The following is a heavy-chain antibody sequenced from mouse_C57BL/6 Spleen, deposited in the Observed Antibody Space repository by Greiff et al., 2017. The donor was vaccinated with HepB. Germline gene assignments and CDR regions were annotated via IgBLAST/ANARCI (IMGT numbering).Heavy chain of an antibody. CDR1: GYTFTSYW. CDR2: IDPSDSET. CDR3: ARRSSGYVFDY. D-gene: IGHD3-2*02. Sequence: QVQLQQPGAELVRPGSSVKLSCKASGYTFTSYWMHWVKQRPIQGLEWIGNIDPSDSETHYNQKFKDKATLTVDKSSSTAYMQLSSLTSEDAAVYYCARRSSGYVFDYWGQGTTLTVSS. V-gene: IGHV1-52*01. J-gene: IGHJ2*01.